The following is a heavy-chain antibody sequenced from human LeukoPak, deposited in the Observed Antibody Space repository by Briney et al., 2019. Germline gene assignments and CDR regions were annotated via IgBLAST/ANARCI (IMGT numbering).Heavy chain of an antibody. CDR3: ARDRGAIFGVVLHYYYYGMDV. V-gene: IGHV3-23*01. D-gene: IGHD3-3*01. CDR2: ISGSGGST. Sequence: GGSLRLSCAASGFTFSSYAMSWVRQAPGKGLEWVSVISGSGGSTYYADSVKGRFTISRDNSKNTLYLQMNSLRAEDTAVYYCARDRGAIFGVVLHYYYYGMDVWGQGTTVTVSS. CDR1: GFTFSSYA. J-gene: IGHJ6*02.